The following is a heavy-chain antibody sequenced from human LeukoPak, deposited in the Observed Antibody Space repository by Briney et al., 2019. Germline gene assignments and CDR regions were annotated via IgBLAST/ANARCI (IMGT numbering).Heavy chain of an antibody. CDR1: GFTFSSYS. Sequence: GGSLRLSCAASGFTFSSYSMNWVRQAPGKVLEWVSSISSSSSYIYYADSVKGRFTISRDNAKNSLYLQMNSLRAEGMAVYYCARDNNYKYQPNDYWGQGTLVTVSS. J-gene: IGHJ4*02. CDR2: ISSSSSYI. CDR3: ARDNNYKYQPNDY. D-gene: IGHD2-2*01. V-gene: IGHV3-21*01.